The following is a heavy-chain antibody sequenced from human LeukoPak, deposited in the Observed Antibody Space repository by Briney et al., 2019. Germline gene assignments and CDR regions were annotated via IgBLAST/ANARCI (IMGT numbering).Heavy chain of an antibody. Sequence: ASETLSLTCTVSGGSISSGSYYWSWIRQPAGKGLEWIGRIYTSGSTNYNPSLKSRVTISVNTSKNQFTLRLTSVTAEDTAVYYCARDIAWNFLSWGQGTLVTVSS. J-gene: IGHJ5*02. V-gene: IGHV4-61*02. CDR2: IYTSGST. D-gene: IGHD1-7*01. CDR3: ARDIAWNFLS. CDR1: GGSISSGSYY.